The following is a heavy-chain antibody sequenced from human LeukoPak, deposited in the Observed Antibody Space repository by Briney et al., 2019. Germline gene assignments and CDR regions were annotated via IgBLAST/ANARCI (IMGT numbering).Heavy chain of an antibody. CDR1: GGSISSGSYY. CDR3: ARSTRVTRAFDY. Sequence: PSETLSLTCTVSGGSISSGSYYWSWIRQPAGKGLEWIGRIYTSGSTNYNPSLKSRVTISVDTSKNQFSLKLSSVTAADTAVYYCARSTRVTRAFDYWGQGTLVTVSS. J-gene: IGHJ4*02. CDR2: IYTSGST. D-gene: IGHD4-23*01. V-gene: IGHV4-61*02.